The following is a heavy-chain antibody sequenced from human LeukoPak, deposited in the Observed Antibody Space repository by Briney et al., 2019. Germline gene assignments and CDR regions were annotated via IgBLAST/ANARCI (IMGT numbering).Heavy chain of an antibody. V-gene: IGHV4-31*03. J-gene: IGHJ4*02. D-gene: IGHD3-16*01. Sequence: SQTLSLTCTVSGGSISSGDYFWSWIRQHPGKGLEWIGYIYYSGSTYYNPSLKSRVTISVDTSKNQFSLKVSSVTAADTAVYYCARVGAATKIDYWGQGTLATVSS. CDR2: IYYSGST. CDR1: GGSISSGDYF. CDR3: ARVGAATKIDY.